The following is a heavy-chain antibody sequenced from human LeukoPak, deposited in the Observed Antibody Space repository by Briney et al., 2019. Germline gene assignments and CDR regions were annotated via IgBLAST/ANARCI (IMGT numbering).Heavy chain of an antibody. CDR1: GFTFSSYW. D-gene: IGHD2-21*01. J-gene: IGHJ4*02. Sequence: GGSLRLSCAASGFTFSSYWMHWVRQAPGKGLVWVSRINNDGHSTSSTSYPDSVKGRFTISRDNAKNTLYLQMNNLRAEDTAVYYCVRDVWGDRDSYFDSWGQGTLVTVSS. CDR2: INNDGHSTSST. V-gene: IGHV3-74*01. CDR3: VRDVWGDRDSYFDS.